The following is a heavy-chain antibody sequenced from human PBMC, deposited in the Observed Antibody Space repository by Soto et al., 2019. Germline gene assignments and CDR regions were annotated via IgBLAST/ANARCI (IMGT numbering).Heavy chain of an antibody. V-gene: IGHV4-30-4*01. CDR2: IYNSGTT. D-gene: IGHD3-3*01. CDR3: ARGPSADKVDY. CDR1: GGSINRGGYF. Sequence: QVQLQESGPGLVKPSQTLSLTCTVSGGSINRGGYFWSWIRQTPGKGLEWIGHIYNSGTTYTNPSLNSRATISGDTSPNQFSLNLKSVTAADTAVYYRARGPSADKVDYWVQGTLVTVSS. J-gene: IGHJ4*02.